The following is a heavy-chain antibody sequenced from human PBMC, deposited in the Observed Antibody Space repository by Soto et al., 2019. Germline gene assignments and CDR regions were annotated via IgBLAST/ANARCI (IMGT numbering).Heavy chain of an antibody. V-gene: IGHV1-69*13. J-gene: IGHJ3*02. CDR3: ARDSYYDSSGYYYSHDAFDI. CDR1: GGTFSSYA. D-gene: IGHD3-22*01. CDR2: IIPIFGTA. Sequence: SVKVSCKASGGTFSSYAISWVRQAPGQGLEWMGGIIPIFGTANYAQKFQGRVTITADESTSTAYMELSSLRSEDTAVYYCARDSYYDSSGYYYSHDAFDIWGQGTMVPVS.